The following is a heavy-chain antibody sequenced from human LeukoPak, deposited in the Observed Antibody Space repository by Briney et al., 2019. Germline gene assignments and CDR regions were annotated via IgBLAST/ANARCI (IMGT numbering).Heavy chain of an antibody. D-gene: IGHD6-19*01. Sequence: SGGSLRLSCAASGFTFDDYVMHWVRQAPGKGLEWVSGISWNSGSIGYADSVKGRFTISRDNAKNSLYLQMSSLRAEDTALYYCAKDRYNNGYYGVGYWGQGTLVTVSS. CDR2: ISWNSGSI. CDR3: AKDRYNNGYYGVGY. CDR1: GFTFDDYV. J-gene: IGHJ4*02. V-gene: IGHV3-9*01.